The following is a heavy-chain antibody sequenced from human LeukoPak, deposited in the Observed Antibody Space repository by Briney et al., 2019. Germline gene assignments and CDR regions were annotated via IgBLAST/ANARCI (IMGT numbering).Heavy chain of an antibody. CDR2: IKQDGSEK. J-gene: IGHJ4*02. V-gene: IGHV3-7*01. CDR3: APGGSIWCPRPLY. CDR1: GFTFSSYW. Sequence: GGSLRLSRAASGFTFSSYWMIWFRQTPGKGLEWVATIKQDGSEKYYVDSVKGRFTISRDNAKNSLYLQMNSLRVEDTAVYYCAPGGSIWCPRPLYWGQGTLVIVSS. D-gene: IGHD6-13*01.